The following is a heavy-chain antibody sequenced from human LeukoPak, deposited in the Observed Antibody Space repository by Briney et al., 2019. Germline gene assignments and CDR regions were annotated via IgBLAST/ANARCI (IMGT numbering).Heavy chain of an antibody. CDR2: ISGSGGST. CDR1: GFTFSSYA. V-gene: IGHV3-23*01. D-gene: IGHD1-26*01. J-gene: IGHJ4*02. Sequence: PGGPLRLSCAASGFTFSSYAMSWVRQAPGKGLEWVSAISGSGGSTYYADSVKGRFTISRDNSKNTLYLQMNSLRAEDTAVYYCAKDMSAEESYYDHIDYWGQGTLVTVSS. CDR3: AKDMSAEESYYDHIDY.